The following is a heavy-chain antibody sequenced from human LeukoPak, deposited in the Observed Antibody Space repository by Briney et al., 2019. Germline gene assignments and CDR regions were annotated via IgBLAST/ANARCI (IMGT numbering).Heavy chain of an antibody. V-gene: IGHV4-31*03. CDR2: IYYSGST. D-gene: IGHD5-12*01. J-gene: IGHJ4*02. Sequence: PSQTLSLTCTVSGGSISSGGYYWSWIRQHPGKGLEWIGYIYYSGSTYYNPSLKSRVTISVDTSKNQFSLKLTSVTAADTAMYYCAGGYGDYDVYHYWGQGTLVTVSS. CDR1: GGSISSGGYY. CDR3: AGGYGDYDVYHY.